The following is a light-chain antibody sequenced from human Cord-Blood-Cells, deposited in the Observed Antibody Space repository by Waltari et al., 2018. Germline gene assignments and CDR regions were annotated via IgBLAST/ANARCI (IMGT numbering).Light chain of an antibody. CDR1: PSVLYSSNNKNY. V-gene: IGKV4-1*01. CDR3: QQYYSTPLT. J-gene: IGKJ4*01. CDR2: WAS. Sequence: DIVMTQSPESLAVSLGERATLNCKSSPSVLYSSNNKNYLAWYQQKPGQPPKLLIYWASTRESGVPDRFSGSGSGTDFTLTISSLQAEDVAVYYCQQYYSTPLTFGGGTKVEIK.